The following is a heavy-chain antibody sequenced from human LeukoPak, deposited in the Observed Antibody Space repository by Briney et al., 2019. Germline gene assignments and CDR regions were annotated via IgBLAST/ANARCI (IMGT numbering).Heavy chain of an antibody. CDR3: ASVVGANDY. CDR2: IYTSGST. J-gene: IGHJ4*02. D-gene: IGHD1-26*01. V-gene: IGHV4-61*02. CDR1: GGSMSSGRVY. Sequence: SETLSLTCTVSGGSMSSGRVYWSWIRQPAGKGLEWIGRIYTSGSTNYNPSLKSRVTMSVDTSKNQFSLKLNSVTAADTAVYYCASVVGANDYWGQGTLVTVSS.